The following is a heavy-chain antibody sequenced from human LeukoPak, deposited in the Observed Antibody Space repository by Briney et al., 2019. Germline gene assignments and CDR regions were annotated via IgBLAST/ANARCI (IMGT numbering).Heavy chain of an antibody. J-gene: IGHJ6*02. D-gene: IGHD3-10*01. V-gene: IGHV3-21*01. Sequence: GGSLRLSCAASGFMFSTSSMNWVRQAPGKGLEWVSSVSSSSSYIYYADPVKGRFTISRDNAKNSLYLHMNSLRAEDTAVYYCARDFDLDGLGSRYYSGMDVWGQGTTVTVSS. CDR1: GFMFSTSS. CDR2: VSSSSSYI. CDR3: ARDFDLDGLGSRYYSGMDV.